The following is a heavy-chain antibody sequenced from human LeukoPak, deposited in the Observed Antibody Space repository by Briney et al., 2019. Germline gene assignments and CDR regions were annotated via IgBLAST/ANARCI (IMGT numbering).Heavy chain of an antibody. CDR2: IYTSGST. Sequence: SETLSLTCTVSGGSISSYYWSWIRQPAGKGLEWIGRIYTSGSTNYNPSLKSRVTISVDTSNNQFSLKVSSVTAADTAVYYCARDPSGYSYGFFDYWGQGTLVTVSS. V-gene: IGHV4-4*07. J-gene: IGHJ4*02. D-gene: IGHD5-18*01. CDR1: GGSISSYY. CDR3: ARDPSGYSYGFFDY.